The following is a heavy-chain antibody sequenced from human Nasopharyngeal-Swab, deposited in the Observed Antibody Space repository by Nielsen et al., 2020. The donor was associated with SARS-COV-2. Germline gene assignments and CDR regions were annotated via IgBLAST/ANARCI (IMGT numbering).Heavy chain of an antibody. CDR3: ASAHRAYGDSGYYPLDY. D-gene: IGHD3-22*01. V-gene: IGHV3-48*04. CDR2: ITSGSAII. CDR1: GFNFNYYS. Sequence: GESLKISCAASGFNFNYYSMNWVRQAPGKGLEWISYITSGSAIIYYADSVKGRFTISRDNARNLLYLQMNSLRAEDTAAYYCASAHRAYGDSGYYPLDYWGKGTLVTVSS. J-gene: IGHJ4*02.